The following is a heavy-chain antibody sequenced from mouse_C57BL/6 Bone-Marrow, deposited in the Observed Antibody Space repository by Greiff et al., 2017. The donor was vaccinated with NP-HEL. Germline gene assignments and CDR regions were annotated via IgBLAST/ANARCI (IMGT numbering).Heavy chain of an antibody. CDR2: INPGSGGT. J-gene: IGHJ3*01. D-gene: IGHD2-2*01. Sequence: VQLQQSGAELVRPGTSVKVSCKASGYAFTNYLIEWVKQRPGQGLEWIGVINPGSGGTNYNEKFKGKATLTADKSSSTAYMQLSSLTSEDSAVYFCARWGYVYDGFAYWGQGTLVTVSA. V-gene: IGHV1-54*01. CDR3: ARWGYVYDGFAY. CDR1: GYAFTNYL.